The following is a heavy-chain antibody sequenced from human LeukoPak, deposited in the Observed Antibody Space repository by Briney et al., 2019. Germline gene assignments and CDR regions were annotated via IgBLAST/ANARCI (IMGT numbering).Heavy chain of an antibody. D-gene: IGHD3-10*01. CDR1: GGSISGYY. CDR2: IYTSGST. CDR3: ARSITMVRGVPWAYYYYYMDV. J-gene: IGHJ6*03. Sequence: SETLSLTCTVSGGSISGYYWSWIRQPAGKGLEWIERIYTSGSTNYNPSLKSRVTMSVDTSKNQFSLKLSSVTAADTAVYYCARSITMVRGVPWAYYYYYMDVWGKGTTVTVSS. V-gene: IGHV4-4*07.